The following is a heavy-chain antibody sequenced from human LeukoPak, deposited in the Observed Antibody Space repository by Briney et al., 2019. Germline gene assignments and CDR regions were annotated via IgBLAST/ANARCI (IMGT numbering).Heavy chain of an antibody. CDR1: GFTFSNAW. D-gene: IGHD6-13*01. CDR3: ATVSAAGQLDY. Sequence: GGSLRLSCAASGFTFSNAWMSWVRQAPGKGLEWVGRIKSKTDGGTTDYAAPVKGRFTISRDDSKNTLYLQVSSLKTEDTAVYYCATVSAAGQLDYWGQGTLVTVSS. V-gene: IGHV3-15*01. J-gene: IGHJ4*02. CDR2: IKSKTDGGTT.